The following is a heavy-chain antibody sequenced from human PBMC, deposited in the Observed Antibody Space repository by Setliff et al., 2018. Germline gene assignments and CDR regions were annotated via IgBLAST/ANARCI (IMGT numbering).Heavy chain of an antibody. Sequence: GGSLRLSCAASGFTFSSCGMHWVRQAPGKGLEWVAVIWYDGSNKYYVDSVKGRFTISRDNPNNSLYLQMNNLRAEDTAVYYCARGGYSYGYWGHGTLVTVSS. CDR3: ARGGYSYGY. CDR2: IWYDGSNK. D-gene: IGHD5-18*01. CDR1: GFTFSSCG. J-gene: IGHJ4*01. V-gene: IGHV3-33*03.